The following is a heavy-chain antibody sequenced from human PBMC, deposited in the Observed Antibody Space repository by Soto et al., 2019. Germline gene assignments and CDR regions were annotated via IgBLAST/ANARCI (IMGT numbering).Heavy chain of an antibody. J-gene: IGHJ4*02. CDR3: ARHSRDGYTPWDS. V-gene: IGHV4-39*01. D-gene: IGHD5-12*01. CDR2: IHDRGST. CDR1: GASITRDFSY. Sequence: QLQLLESGPGLVKPSETLSLSCTVSGASITRDFSYWSWIRQPPGKGLEWIGSIHDRGSTYYNPSPNCRVTFTVDTSTNPFSPTLSSVPAAAPAVSYCARHSRDGYTPWDSWGQGTLVTVSS.